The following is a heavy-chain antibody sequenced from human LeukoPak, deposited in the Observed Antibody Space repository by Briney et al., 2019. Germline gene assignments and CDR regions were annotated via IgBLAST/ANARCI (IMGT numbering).Heavy chain of an antibody. J-gene: IGHJ1*01. Sequence: SQTLSLTCAIFGDSVSSNSVAWNWIRQSPSRGLEWLGRTYYRSKWYYDYAVSLRSRVIINADTSKNQFSLQLNSVTPEDTAVYYCAGGHYGDSVADLRLWGQGTLVTVSS. CDR2: TYYRSKWYY. CDR3: AGGHYGDSVADLRL. V-gene: IGHV6-1*01. CDR1: GDSVSSNSVA. D-gene: IGHD4-17*01.